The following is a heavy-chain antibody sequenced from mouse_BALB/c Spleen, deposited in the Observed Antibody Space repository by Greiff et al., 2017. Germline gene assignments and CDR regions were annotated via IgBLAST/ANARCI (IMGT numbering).Heavy chain of an antibody. V-gene: IGHV3-2*02. D-gene: IGHD1-2*01. CDR3: ARRGSTTATRNYFDY. CDR2: ISYSGST. Sequence: DVQLQESGPGLVKPSQSLSLTCTVTGYSITSDYAWNWIRQFPGNKLEWMGYISYSGSTSYNPTLKSRISITRDTSKNQFFLQLNSVTTEDTATYYCARRGSTTATRNYFDYWGQGTTLTVSS. CDR1: GYSITSDYA. J-gene: IGHJ2*01.